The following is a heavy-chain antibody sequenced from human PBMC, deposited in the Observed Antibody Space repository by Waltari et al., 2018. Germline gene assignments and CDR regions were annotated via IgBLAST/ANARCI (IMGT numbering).Heavy chain of an antibody. V-gene: IGHV1-69*05. Sequence: QVQLVQSGAEVKKPGSSVKVSCKASGGTFSSYALSWVRQAPGQGLEWMGGIIPIFGTANYAQKFQGRVTITTDESTSTAYMELSSLRSEDTAVYYCASRLRLKYSSGWLDYWGQGTLVTVSS. CDR3: ASRLRLKYSSGWLDY. D-gene: IGHD6-19*01. CDR1: GGTFSSYA. CDR2: IIPIFGTA. J-gene: IGHJ4*02.